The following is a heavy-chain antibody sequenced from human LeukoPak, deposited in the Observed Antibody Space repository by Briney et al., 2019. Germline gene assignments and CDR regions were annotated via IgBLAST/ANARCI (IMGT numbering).Heavy chain of an antibody. CDR1: GYSISSGYY. V-gene: IGHV4-38-2*01. Sequence: SETLSLTCAVSGYSISSGYYWGWIRQPPGKGLEWIGSIYHSGSTYYNPSLKSRVTISVDTSKNQFSLKLSSVTAADTAVYCCARSTAAGPSYWGQGTLVTVSS. CDR3: ARSTAAGPSY. D-gene: IGHD6-13*01. CDR2: IYHSGST. J-gene: IGHJ4*02.